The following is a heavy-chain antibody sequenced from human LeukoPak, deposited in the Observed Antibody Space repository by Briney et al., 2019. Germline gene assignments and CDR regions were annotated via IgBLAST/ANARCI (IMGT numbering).Heavy chain of an antibody. D-gene: IGHD3-9*01. CDR1: GGSISSYY. CDR2: IYTSGST. V-gene: IGHV4-4*07. CDR3: ATELRLTGGAFDI. Sequence: PSETLSLTCTVSGGSISSYYWSWIRQPAGKGPEWIGRIYTSGSTNYNPSLKSRVTISVDTSKNQFSLKLSSVTAADTAVYYCATELRLTGGAFDIWGQGTMVTVSS. J-gene: IGHJ3*02.